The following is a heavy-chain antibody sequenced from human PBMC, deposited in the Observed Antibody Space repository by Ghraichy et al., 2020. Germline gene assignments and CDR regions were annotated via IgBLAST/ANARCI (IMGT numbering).Heavy chain of an antibody. D-gene: IGHD3-3*01. J-gene: IGHJ4*02. V-gene: IGHV3-11*06. CDR2: ISSSSSYT. CDR1: GFTFSDYY. CDR3: AREDYDFWSGYSKYYFDY. Sequence: GSLRLSCAASGFTFSDYYMSWIRQAPGKGLEWVSYISSSSSYTNYADSVKGRFTISRDNAKNSLYLQMNSLRAEDTAVYYCAREDYDFWSGYSKYYFDYWGQGTLVTVSS.